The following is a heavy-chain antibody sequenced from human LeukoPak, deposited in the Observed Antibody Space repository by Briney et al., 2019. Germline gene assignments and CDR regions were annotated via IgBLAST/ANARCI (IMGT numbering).Heavy chain of an antibody. CDR1: GFTFSGYG. V-gene: IGHV3-30*18. J-gene: IGHJ4*02. CDR2: ISYDGSNK. D-gene: IGHD1-26*01. Sequence: GRSLRLSCAASGFTFSGYGMPWVRQAPGKGLEWVAVISYDGSNKYYADSVKGRFTISRDNSKNTLYLQMNSLRAEDTAVYYCAKLVGAGPNGDYWGQGTLVTVSS. CDR3: AKLVGAGPNGDY.